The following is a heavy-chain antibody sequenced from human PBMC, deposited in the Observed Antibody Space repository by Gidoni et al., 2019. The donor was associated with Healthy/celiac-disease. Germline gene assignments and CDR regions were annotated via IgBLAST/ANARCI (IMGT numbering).Heavy chain of an antibody. J-gene: IGHJ4*02. CDR2: IKSNTDDGPT. D-gene: IGHD6-6*01. CDR1: GFTFSNAW. V-gene: IGHV3-15*01. Sequence: EVQRVEAGGGLVKPGGSLRLASPAPGFTFSNAWRGWVRPAPGKGLEWFGRIKSNTDDGPTGYASPVKGRFTCSRDDSKNTLSLQMNSLKTEDTAVYYCTVPVYQYSIPYWGQGTLVTVSS. CDR3: TVPVYQYSIPY.